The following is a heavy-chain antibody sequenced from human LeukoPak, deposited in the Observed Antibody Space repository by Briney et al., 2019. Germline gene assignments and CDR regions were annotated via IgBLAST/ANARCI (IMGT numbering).Heavy chain of an antibody. CDR2: ISGIGGST. D-gene: IGHD3-16*01. Sequence: QSGGSLRLSCAASGLTFNSHAMTWVRQAPGKGLGWVSAISGIGGSTFYADFVKGRFTISRDNSKNTLYLQMNTLRPEDTALYYCAKSSKAVMYYFDYWGQGTLVTVSS. J-gene: IGHJ4*02. CDR3: AKSSKAVMYYFDY. V-gene: IGHV3-23*01. CDR1: GLTFNSHA.